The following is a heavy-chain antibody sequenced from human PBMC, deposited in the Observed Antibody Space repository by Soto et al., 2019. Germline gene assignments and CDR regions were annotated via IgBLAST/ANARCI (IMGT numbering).Heavy chain of an antibody. D-gene: IGHD4-4*01. CDR2: INPNNVNT. V-gene: IGHV1-18*04. CDR1: GYTFTNYG. CDR3: ARDSTSPSCLSYSCPRGGWFDP. J-gene: IGHJ5*02. Sequence: QVQLVQSGPEVKKPGASVKVSCKASGYTFTNYGISWVRQAPGQDLEWMGWINPNNVNTRYAEKFRDRVSMTTYTSTSTAYMELTSLRSDDTAVYYCARDSTSPSCLSYSCPRGGWFDPWGQGTLLTVSS.